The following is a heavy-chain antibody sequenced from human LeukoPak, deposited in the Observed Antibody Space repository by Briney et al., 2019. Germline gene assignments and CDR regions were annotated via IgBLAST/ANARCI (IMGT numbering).Heavy chain of an antibody. V-gene: IGHV1-2*02. Sequence: ASVNVSFKASGYTFTDYYIHWVRQAPGQGLEWMGWINPNSGGTNYAQKFQGRVTMTRGTSISTAYMELSRLRSDDTAMYYCARELETYCSTTSCSLGATPIDDWGQGTLVTVSS. CDR3: ARELETYCSTTSCSLGATPIDD. J-gene: IGHJ4*02. CDR2: INPNSGGT. CDR1: GYTFTDYY. D-gene: IGHD2-2*01.